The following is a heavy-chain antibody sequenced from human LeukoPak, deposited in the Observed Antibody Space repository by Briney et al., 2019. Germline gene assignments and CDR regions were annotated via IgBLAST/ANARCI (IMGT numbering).Heavy chain of an antibody. CDR2: IKQDGSEK. V-gene: IGHV3-7*01. J-gene: IGHJ4*02. CDR3: ARDKYYDFWSGYGEANDY. CDR1: GFTFSSYW. Sequence: PGGSLRLSCAASGFTFSSYWMSWVRQAPGKGLEWVANIKQDGSEKYYVDSVKGRFTFSRDNAKNSLYLQMNSLRAEDTAVYYCARDKYYDFWSGYGEANDYWGQGTLVTVSS. D-gene: IGHD3-3*01.